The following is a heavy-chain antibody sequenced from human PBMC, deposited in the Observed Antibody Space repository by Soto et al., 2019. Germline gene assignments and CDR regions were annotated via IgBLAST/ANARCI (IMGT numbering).Heavy chain of an antibody. V-gene: IGHV4-39*01. J-gene: IGHJ4*02. CDR3: ATERGRGPGMAVAGTLL. Sequence: QLRESGPRLVKPSETLTLTCTVSGASITTSSFLWAWVRQPPGKGLEWIANINNSGRTNYNPSLKSRFTISVDTSKNQFALQLPSVTAADTATYYCATERGRGPGMAVAGTLLWGQGTMVIVSS. D-gene: IGHD6-19*01. CDR2: INNSGRT. CDR1: GASITTSSFL.